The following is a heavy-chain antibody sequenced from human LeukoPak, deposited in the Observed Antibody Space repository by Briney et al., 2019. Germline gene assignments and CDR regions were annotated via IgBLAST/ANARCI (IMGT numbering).Heavy chain of an antibody. CDR3: ARGRYCSSTSCYTPYYFDY. Sequence: GASVKVSCKASGYTFTSYYIHWVRQAPGQGLEWMGIINPSSSSTSYAQKFQGRVTLTRDTSTSTAYMELSSLRSEDTAVYYCARGRYCSSTSCYTPYYFDYWGQGTLVTVSS. V-gene: IGHV1-46*01. J-gene: IGHJ4*02. D-gene: IGHD2-2*02. CDR1: GYTFTSYY. CDR2: INPSSSST.